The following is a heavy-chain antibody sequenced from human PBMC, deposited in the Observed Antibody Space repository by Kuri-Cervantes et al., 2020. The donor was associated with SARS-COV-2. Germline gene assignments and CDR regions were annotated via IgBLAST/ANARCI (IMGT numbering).Heavy chain of an antibody. V-gene: IGHV3-30-3*01. D-gene: IGHD2-21*01. CDR2: ISYDRSNT. CDR1: GFTFSSYA. Sequence: GGSLRLSCAASGFTFSSYAIHWVRQAPGKGLEWVAIISYDRSNTYYADSVKGRFTISRDNSKNTLYLQMNSLRTEDTAIYYCARDRVGVHDYWGQGTLVTVSS. J-gene: IGHJ4*02. CDR3: ARDRVGVHDY.